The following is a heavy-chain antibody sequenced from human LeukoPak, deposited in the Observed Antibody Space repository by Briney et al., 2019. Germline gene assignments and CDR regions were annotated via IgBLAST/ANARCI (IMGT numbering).Heavy chain of an antibody. Sequence: PSETLSLTCAVYGGSFSGYYWSWIRQPPGKGLEWIGEINHSGCTNYNPSLKSRVTISVDTSKNQFSLKLSSVTAADTAVYYCARGVSINRMDVWGQGTTVTVSS. CDR3: ARGVSINRMDV. CDR2: INHSGCT. D-gene: IGHD3-3*02. J-gene: IGHJ6*02. CDR1: GGSFSGYY. V-gene: IGHV4-34*01.